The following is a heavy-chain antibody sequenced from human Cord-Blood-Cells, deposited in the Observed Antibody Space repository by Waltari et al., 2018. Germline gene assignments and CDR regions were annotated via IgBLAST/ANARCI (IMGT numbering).Heavy chain of an antibody. V-gene: IGHV3-53*01. Sequence: EVQLVESGGGLIQPGGSLRLSCAASGFTVRSNYISWVRQAPGKGLEWVSVIYSGGSTYYADSVKGRFTISRDNSKNTLYLQMNSLRAEDTAVYYCARTVVVPAAIQAFDIWGQGTMVTVSS. CDR2: IYSGGST. CDR1: GFTVRSNY. CDR3: ARTVVVPAAIQAFDI. D-gene: IGHD2-2*02. J-gene: IGHJ3*02.